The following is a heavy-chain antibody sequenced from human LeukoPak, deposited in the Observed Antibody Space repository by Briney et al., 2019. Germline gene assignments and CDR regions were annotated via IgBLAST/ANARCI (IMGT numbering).Heavy chain of an antibody. CDR3: ARAMIVVEGLWAFDI. Sequence: PGRSLRLSCAASGLIFDDYAMHWVRQAPGKGLEWVAVISYDGSNKYYADSVKGRFTISRDNSKNTLYLQMNSLRAEDTAVYYCARAMIVVEGLWAFDIWGQGTMVTVSS. J-gene: IGHJ3*02. D-gene: IGHD3-22*01. CDR1: GLIFDDYA. V-gene: IGHV3-30*04. CDR2: ISYDGSNK.